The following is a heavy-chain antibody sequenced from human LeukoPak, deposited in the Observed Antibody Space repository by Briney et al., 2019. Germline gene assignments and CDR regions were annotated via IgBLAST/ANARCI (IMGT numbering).Heavy chain of an antibody. D-gene: IGHD2-2*02. V-gene: IGHV1-18*01. CDR3: ARGEVGYCSSTSCYTLDY. Sequence: ASVKVSCKASGYTFTSYGISWVRQAPGQGLEWKGWISAYNGNTNYAQKLQGRVTMTTDTSTSTAYMELRSLRSDDAAVYYCARGEVGYCSSTSCYTLDYWGQETLVTVSS. J-gene: IGHJ4*02. CDR2: ISAYNGNT. CDR1: GYTFTSYG.